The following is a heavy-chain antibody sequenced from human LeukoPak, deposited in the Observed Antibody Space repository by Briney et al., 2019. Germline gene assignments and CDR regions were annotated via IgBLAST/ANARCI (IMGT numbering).Heavy chain of an antibody. CDR1: GFTFSTYA. D-gene: IGHD5-24*01. CDR3: AMDSSWLPLKFDY. CDR2: LYSGGTT. J-gene: IGHJ4*02. V-gene: IGHV3-66*01. Sequence: GGSLRLSCAASGFTFSTYAMSWVRQAPGKGLEWVSVLYSGGTTYYADSVKGRFTISRDISKNTLYLQMNSLRAEDTAVYYCAMDSSWLPLKFDYWGQGTLVTVST.